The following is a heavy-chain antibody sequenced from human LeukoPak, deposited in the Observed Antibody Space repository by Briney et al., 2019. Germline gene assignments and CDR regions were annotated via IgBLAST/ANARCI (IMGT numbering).Heavy chain of an antibody. V-gene: IGHV4-31*03. CDR2: IYYSGST. D-gene: IGHD5-18*01. J-gene: IGHJ3*02. CDR3: ARSGGIQLGAFDI. Sequence: SETLSLTCTVSGGSISSGGYYWSWIRQYPGTGLEWIGYIYYSGSTYYNPSLKSRVTISVDTSKNQFSLKLSSVTAADTAVYYCARSGGIQLGAFDIWGQGTMVTVSS. CDR1: GGSISSGGYY.